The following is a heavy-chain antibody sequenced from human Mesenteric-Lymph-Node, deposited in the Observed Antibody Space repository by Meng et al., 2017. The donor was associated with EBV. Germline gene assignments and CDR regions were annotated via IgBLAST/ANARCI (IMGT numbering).Heavy chain of an antibody. V-gene: IGHV4-4*02. D-gene: IGHD3-22*01. CDR2: IYHNGNT. CDR1: SGSISSSNW. Sequence: QVHVQGSGPGLLKPSGTLSLTCAVSSGSISSSNWWSWVRQPPGKGLEWIGEIYHNGNTNYNPSLKSRVTISVDKSKNQFSLKLNSVTAADTAVYYCARADSSGPWHFDYWGQGTLVTVSS. CDR3: ARADSSGPWHFDY. J-gene: IGHJ4*02.